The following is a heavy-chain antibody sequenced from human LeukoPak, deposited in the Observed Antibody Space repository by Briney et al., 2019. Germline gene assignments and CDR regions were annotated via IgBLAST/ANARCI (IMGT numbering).Heavy chain of an antibody. CDR3: AKEPLFLVGATSGAFDI. V-gene: IGHV3-23*01. CDR2: ISGSGGST. Sequence: GGSLRLSCAASGFTFSSYGMSWVRQAPGKGLEWVSAISGSGGSTYYADSVKGRFTISRDNSKNTLYLQMNSLRAEDTAVYYCAKEPLFLVGATSGAFDIWGQGTMVTVSS. J-gene: IGHJ3*02. CDR1: GFTFSSYG. D-gene: IGHD1-26*01.